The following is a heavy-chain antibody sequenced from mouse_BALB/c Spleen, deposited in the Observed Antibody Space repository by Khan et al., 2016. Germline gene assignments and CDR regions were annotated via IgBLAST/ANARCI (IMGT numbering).Heavy chain of an antibody. CDR3: ARSPTATRSFEV. Sequence: EVKLLESGPGLVKPSQSLSLTCTVTGYSITSDYAWNWIRQFPGNKLEWMGYISYTGSTRYNPSLKSRISFTRDTSKNQFFLQLNSVTTEDTVTYYCARSPTATRSFEVWGAGTTVTVSS. J-gene: IGHJ1*01. CDR1: GYSITSDYA. V-gene: IGHV3-2*02. CDR2: ISYTGST. D-gene: IGHD1-2*01.